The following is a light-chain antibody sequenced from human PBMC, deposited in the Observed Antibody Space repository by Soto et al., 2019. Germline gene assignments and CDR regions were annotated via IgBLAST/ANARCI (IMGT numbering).Light chain of an antibody. J-gene: IGKJ2*01. CDR3: QHYNNDPST. CDR2: DAS. CDR1: QSISRW. V-gene: IGKV1-5*01. Sequence: DIQMTQSPSTLSASVGDRVTITCRASQSISRWLAWYKQKPWKAPKVLIFDASSLESGEPSRFSGSGSGTEFTLTISSLQPDDFAPYYCQHYNNDPSTFGQGTKLEIK.